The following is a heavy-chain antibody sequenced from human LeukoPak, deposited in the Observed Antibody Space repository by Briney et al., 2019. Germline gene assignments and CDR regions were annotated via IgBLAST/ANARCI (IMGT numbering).Heavy chain of an antibody. J-gene: IGHJ3*02. CDR2: IYYSGST. V-gene: IGHV4-59*01. CDR3: ARDLVSLGYSYGSRAFDI. D-gene: IGHD5-18*01. Sequence: KPSETLSLTCTVSGGSISSYHWSWIRPPPGKGLEWIGYIYYSGSTNYNPSLKSRVTISVDTSKNQFSLKLSSVTAADTAVYYCARDLVSLGYSYGSRAFDIWGQGTMVTVSS. CDR1: GGSISSYH.